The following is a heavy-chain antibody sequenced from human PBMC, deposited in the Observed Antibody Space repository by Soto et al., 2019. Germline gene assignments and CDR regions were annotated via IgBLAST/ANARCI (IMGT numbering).Heavy chain of an antibody. V-gene: IGHV1-58*01. J-gene: IGHJ6*02. CDR3: ARDSWASYYYYYGMDV. Sequence: SVKVSCKASGFTFTSSAVQWVRQARGQRLEWIGWIVVGSGNTNYAQKFQGRVTITADESTSTAYMELSSLRSEDTAVYYCARDSWASYYYYYGMDVWGQGTTVTVSS. CDR1: GFTFTSSA. CDR2: IVVGSGNT.